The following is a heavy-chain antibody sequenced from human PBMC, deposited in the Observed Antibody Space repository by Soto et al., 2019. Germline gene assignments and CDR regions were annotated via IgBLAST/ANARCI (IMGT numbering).Heavy chain of an antibody. D-gene: IGHD5-12*01. CDR3: ARGGSGGYDVDY. Sequence: PSETLSLTCTVSGGSISSYYWSWIRQSPGKGLEWIGHIHYIGTTNYNPSLKSRVTISVDTSKNQFSLKLSSVTAADTAVYYCARGGSGGYDVDYWGQGTLVTVSS. CDR1: GGSISSYY. CDR2: IHYIGTT. J-gene: IGHJ4*02. V-gene: IGHV4-59*01.